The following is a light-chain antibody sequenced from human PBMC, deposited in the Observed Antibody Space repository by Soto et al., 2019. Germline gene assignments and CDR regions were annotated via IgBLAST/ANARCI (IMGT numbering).Light chain of an antibody. CDR2: GAS. V-gene: IGKV3-20*01. J-gene: IGKJ4*01. Sequence: EIVLTQSPGTLSLSPGERATLSCRGSQSISSNYLAWYQQKPGQAPRVLIYGASSRATGIPDRFSGSGSGTDFTLTISRLEPEDFAVYYCQHYGSLPLTFGGGTKVEIK. CDR1: QSISSNY. CDR3: QHYGSLPLT.